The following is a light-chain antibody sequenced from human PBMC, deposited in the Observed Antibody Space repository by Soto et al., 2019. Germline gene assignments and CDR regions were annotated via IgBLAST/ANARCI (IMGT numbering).Light chain of an antibody. CDR2: AAS. Sequence: DIQMTQSPSSLSASVGDRVTITCRASQTISSYLNWYRQKPGKAPELLISAASSLQSGVPSRFSGGGSGTDFTLTISSLQPEDFANYYCQQSYSTPLTFGGGTRVEIK. CDR3: QQSYSTPLT. CDR1: QTISSY. J-gene: IGKJ4*01. V-gene: IGKV1-39*01.